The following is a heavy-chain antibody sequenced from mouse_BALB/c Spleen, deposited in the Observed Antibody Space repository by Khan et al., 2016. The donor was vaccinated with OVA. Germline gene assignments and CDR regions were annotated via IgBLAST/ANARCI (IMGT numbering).Heavy chain of an antibody. CDR1: GYTFTNYW. CDR3: TIWATWFFDV. J-gene: IGHJ1*01. D-gene: IGHD3-1*01. V-gene: IGHV1-63*02. Sequence: QVQLQQSGTELIRPGTSVKMSCKASGYTFTNYWLGWVKQRPGHGLEWIGDIYPRGYYTNYNEKFKGKATLTVDTSSNTAYMQLSSLTSEDSAVDFCTIWATWFFDVWGAGTTVTVSS. CDR2: IYPRGYYT.